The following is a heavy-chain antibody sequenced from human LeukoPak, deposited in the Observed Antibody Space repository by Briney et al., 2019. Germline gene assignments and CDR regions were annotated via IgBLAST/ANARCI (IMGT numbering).Heavy chain of an antibody. CDR1: GDSVSSNSVT. Sequence: SQTLSLTCAISGDSVSSNSVTWNWIRQSPSRGLEWLGRTYYRSTWYNDYAVSVRGRITVNPDTSKNQFSLHLNSVTPEDTAVYYYARRLTQYDCFDPWGQGILVTVSS. D-gene: IGHD2-2*01. V-gene: IGHV6-1*01. CDR3: ARRLTQYDCFDP. CDR2: TYYRSTWYN. J-gene: IGHJ5*02.